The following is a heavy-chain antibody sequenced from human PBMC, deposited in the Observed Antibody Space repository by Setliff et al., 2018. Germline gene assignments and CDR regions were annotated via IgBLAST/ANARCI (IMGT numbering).Heavy chain of an antibody. CDR3: ARVSEAAAAGFDY. J-gene: IGHJ4*02. V-gene: IGHV1-18*01. CDR1: GYTFTSYA. Sequence: ASVKVSCKASGYTFTSYAFSWVRQAPGQGREWMGWISAYNGNTNYAQKFQGRVTMTTDTSTSTAYMELRSLRSDDTAVYYCARVSEAAAAGFDYWGQGTLVTVSS. D-gene: IGHD6-13*01. CDR2: ISAYNGNT.